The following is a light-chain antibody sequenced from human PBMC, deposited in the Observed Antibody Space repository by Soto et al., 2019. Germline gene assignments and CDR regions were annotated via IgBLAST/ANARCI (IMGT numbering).Light chain of an antibody. CDR1: QGINTW. Sequence: DIHMTQSPSSVSAFVGDRVTITCRASQGINTWLAWYQQKPGKAPKLLMYSASILHTGVSSRFTGGGSGTEFTLTINSLQPEDFATYYCQQSDTLPITFGGGTKVDIK. CDR3: QQSDTLPIT. J-gene: IGKJ4*01. CDR2: SAS. V-gene: IGKV1-12*01.